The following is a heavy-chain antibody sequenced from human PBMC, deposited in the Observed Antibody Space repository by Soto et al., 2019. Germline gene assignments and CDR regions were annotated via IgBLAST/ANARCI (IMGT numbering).Heavy chain of an antibody. D-gene: IGHD6-19*01. J-gene: IGHJ4*02. CDR2: MSSDGTNE. CDR3: ARCGYISGWYCYFDF. CDR1: RFTFTTYA. V-gene: IGHV3-30-3*01. Sequence: QPGGSLRLSCAASRFTFTTYAMNWVRQAPGKGLEWVALMSSDGTNEHYADSVRGRFTVSRDNSRNTLFLQMNNLRTDDTAVYYSARCGYISGWYCYFDFWGLRTLVTVSA.